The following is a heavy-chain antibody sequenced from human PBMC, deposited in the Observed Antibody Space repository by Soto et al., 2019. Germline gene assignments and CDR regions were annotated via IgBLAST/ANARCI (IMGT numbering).Heavy chain of an antibody. J-gene: IGHJ6*02. CDR3: AGLDYSSSSGHENYYGMDV. CDR2: IVVGSGST. Sequence: SVKVSCKASGFTFASSAVQWVRQARGQRLEWIGWIVVGSGSTNYAQKFQERVTITRDMSTSTAYMELSSLRSEDTAVYYCAGLDYSSSSGHENYYGMDVWGQGTTVTVSS. D-gene: IGHD6-6*01. V-gene: IGHV1-58*01. CDR1: GFTFASSA.